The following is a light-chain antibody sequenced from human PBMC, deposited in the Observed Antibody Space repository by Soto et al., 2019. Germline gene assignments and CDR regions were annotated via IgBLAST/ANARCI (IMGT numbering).Light chain of an antibody. J-gene: IGKJ1*01. CDR2: EVS. Sequence: DIQMTQSPSTLSASVRDRVTITCRASQTISSWLAWFQQRPGRAPNLLIYEVSTLHSGVPSRFSGSGSGTEFTLTISSLQPDDFATYYCQQYNTFWTFGQGTKVDI. V-gene: IGKV1-5*03. CDR1: QTISSW. CDR3: QQYNTFWT.